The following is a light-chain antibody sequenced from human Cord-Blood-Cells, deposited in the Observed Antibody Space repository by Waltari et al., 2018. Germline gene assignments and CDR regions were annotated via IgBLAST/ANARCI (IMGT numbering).Light chain of an antibody. CDR3: SSYTSSSTWV. J-gene: IGLJ3*02. Sequence: QSALTQPASVSGSPGPSITIPCTGTSSDGGGYNYVSWYQQHPGKAPKLMIYDVSKRPSGVSNRFSGSKSGNTASLTISGLQAEDEADYYCSSYTSSSTWVFGGGTKLAVL. V-gene: IGLV2-14*01. CDR2: DVS. CDR1: SSDGGGYNY.